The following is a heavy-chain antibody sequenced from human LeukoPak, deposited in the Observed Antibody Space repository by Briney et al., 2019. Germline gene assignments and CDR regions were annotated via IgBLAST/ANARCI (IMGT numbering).Heavy chain of an antibody. J-gene: IGHJ4*02. CDR3: ADPGMGY. Sequence: GGSLRLSCTASGFAFSNFWMSWVRQALGKGLEWVANIKQNGSEETYIDSVKGRFIISRDNAKSSLSLQMNRLRGEDTAVYYCADPGMGYWGQGTLVTVSS. D-gene: IGHD1-14*01. CDR1: GFAFSNFW. CDR2: IKQNGSEE. V-gene: IGHV3-7*01.